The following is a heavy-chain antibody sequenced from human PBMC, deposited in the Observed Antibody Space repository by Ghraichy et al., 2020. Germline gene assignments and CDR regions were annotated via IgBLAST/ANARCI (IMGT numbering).Heavy chain of an antibody. J-gene: IGHJ4*02. V-gene: IGHV3-7*01. CDR2: IKQDGSEK. Sequence: GGSLRLSCAASGFTFSSYWMSWVRQAPGKGLEWVANIKQDGSEKYYVDSVKGRFTISRDNAKNSLYLQMNSLRAEDTAVYYCARDLHSGYDYHFDYWGQGTLVTVSS. D-gene: IGHD5-12*01. CDR3: ARDLHSGYDYHFDY. CDR1: GFTFSSYW.